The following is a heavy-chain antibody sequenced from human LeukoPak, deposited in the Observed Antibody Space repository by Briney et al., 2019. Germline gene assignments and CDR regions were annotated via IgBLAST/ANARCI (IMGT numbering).Heavy chain of an antibody. Sequence: GASVKVSCKASGYTFTSYGISWVRQAPGQGLEWMGWISAYNGNTNYAQKRQGRVTMTTDTSTSTAYMELRSLRSDDTAVYYCARGALQSYYYYGMDVWGQGTTVTVSS. CDR1: GYTFTSYG. J-gene: IGHJ6*02. CDR3: ARGALQSYYYYGMDV. V-gene: IGHV1-18*01. CDR2: ISAYNGNT.